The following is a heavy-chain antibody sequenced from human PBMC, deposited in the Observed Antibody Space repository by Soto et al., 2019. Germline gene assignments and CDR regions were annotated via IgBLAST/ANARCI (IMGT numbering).Heavy chain of an antibody. Sequence: QVQLVESGGGVVQPGRSLRLSCAASGFTFSSYGMHWVRQAPGKGLEWVAVIWYDGSNKYYADSVKGRFTISRDNSKNKLDLQMNRLRAEGTAVYSCARGHSGAECFDYWGQGPLVTVSS. J-gene: IGHJ4*02. D-gene: IGHD5-12*01. CDR2: IWYDGSNK. V-gene: IGHV3-33*01. CDR3: ARGHSGAECFDY. CDR1: GFTFSSYG.